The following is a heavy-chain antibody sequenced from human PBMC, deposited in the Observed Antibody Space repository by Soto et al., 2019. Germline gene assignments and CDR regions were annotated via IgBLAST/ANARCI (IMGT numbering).Heavy chain of an antibody. CDR1: GGSISSNSW. Sequence: KPSETLSLTCVVSGGSISSNSWWSWVRQPPGKGLEWIGEIYHNGSTNYKSSLKSRVIIKLDKSKNQFSLKMISVTAADTALYYCARDTYYFGSSSDGFDTWGPGTLVTVSS. CDR3: ARDTYYFGSSSDGFDT. D-gene: IGHD3-22*01. J-gene: IGHJ5*02. V-gene: IGHV4-4*02. CDR2: IYHNGST.